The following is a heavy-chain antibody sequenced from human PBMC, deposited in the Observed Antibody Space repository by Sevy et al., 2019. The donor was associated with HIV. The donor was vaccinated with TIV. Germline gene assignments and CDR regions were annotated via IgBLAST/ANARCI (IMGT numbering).Heavy chain of an antibody. J-gene: IGHJ6*01. D-gene: IGHD2-15*01. CDR2: IRYDGSNK. Sequence: GGSLRLSCAASGFTFSSYGMHWVRQAPGKGLEWVAFIRYDGSNKYYADSVKGRFTISRDNSKNTLYLQMISLRAEDTAVYYCATSRYCSGGSCYGADYCYGMDVWGQGTTVTVSS. CDR3: ATSRYCSGGSCYGADYCYGMDV. V-gene: IGHV3-30*02. CDR1: GFTFSSYG.